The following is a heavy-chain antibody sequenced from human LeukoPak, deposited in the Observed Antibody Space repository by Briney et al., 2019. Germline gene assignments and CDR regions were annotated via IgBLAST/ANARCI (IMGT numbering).Heavy chain of an antibody. D-gene: IGHD3-10*01. V-gene: IGHV4-31*03. CDR3: ARRSTYGSGTNYLFDY. J-gene: IGHJ4*02. CDR1: GGSISSGGYY. CDR2: IYYSGST. Sequence: SETLSLTCTVSGGSISSGGYYWSWIRQHPGKGLEWIGYIYYSGSTYYNPSLKSRVTISVDTSKNQFSLKLSSVTAADTAVYYCARRSTYGSGTNYLFDYWGQGTLVTVSS.